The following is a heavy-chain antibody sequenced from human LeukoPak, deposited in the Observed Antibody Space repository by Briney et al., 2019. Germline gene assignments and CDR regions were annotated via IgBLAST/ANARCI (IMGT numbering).Heavy chain of an antibody. CDR3: AREGLGELTLDY. Sequence: ASVKVSCKASGYTFTTYAISWVRQAPGQRPEWMGWISTYNGDTNYAQKLQGRVTMTTDTSTNTAYMELRSLRSDDTAVYYCAREGLGELTLDYWGQGTLVTVSS. CDR1: GYTFTTYA. J-gene: IGHJ4*02. D-gene: IGHD3-16*01. CDR2: ISTYNGDT. V-gene: IGHV1-18*01.